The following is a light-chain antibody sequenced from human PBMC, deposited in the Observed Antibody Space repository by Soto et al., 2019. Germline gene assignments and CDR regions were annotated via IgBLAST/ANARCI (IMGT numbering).Light chain of an antibody. Sequence: DIQMTQSPSTLSASVGDRVTITCRASKSINSWLAWYQQIPGKAPKLLIYETSSLQSGVPSRFSGSGSGTEFTLTISGLQPDDFATYFCQQYNTYSWTFGQGTRVELK. J-gene: IGKJ1*01. CDR2: ETS. V-gene: IGKV1-5*03. CDR1: KSINSW. CDR3: QQYNTYSWT.